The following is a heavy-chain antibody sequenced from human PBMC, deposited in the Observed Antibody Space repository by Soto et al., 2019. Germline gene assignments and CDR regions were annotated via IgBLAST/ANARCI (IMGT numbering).Heavy chain of an antibody. V-gene: IGHV3-73*01. CDR1: GFTFSGSA. Sequence: PGGSLRLSCAASGFTFSGSAMHWVRQASGKGLEWVGRIRSKANSYATAYAASVKGRFTISRDDSKNTAYLQMNSLKTEDTAVYYCTKTYYDSSGSYGMDVWGQGTTVTV. CDR2: IRSKANSYAT. J-gene: IGHJ6*02. D-gene: IGHD3-22*01. CDR3: TKTYYDSSGSYGMDV.